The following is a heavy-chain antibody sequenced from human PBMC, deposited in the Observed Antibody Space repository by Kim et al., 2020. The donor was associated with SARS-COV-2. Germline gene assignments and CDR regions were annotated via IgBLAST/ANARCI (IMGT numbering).Heavy chain of an antibody. CDR3: ATDSYGMDV. V-gene: IGHV3-30*01. Sequence: STKYYVDSVKSRLTISRDNSKNTLYLKMNRLRAEDTAVYYCATDSYGMDVWGQGTTVTVSS. CDR2: STK. J-gene: IGHJ6*02.